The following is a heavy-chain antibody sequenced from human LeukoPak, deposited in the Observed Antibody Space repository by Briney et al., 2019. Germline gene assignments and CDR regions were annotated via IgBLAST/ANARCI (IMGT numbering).Heavy chain of an antibody. CDR2: MNPKRGNT. V-gene: IGHV1-8*03. CDR3: ARADVVVVVPAASYYYYYMDV. D-gene: IGHD2-2*01. CDR1: GYTFTSYD. J-gene: IGHJ6*03. Sequence: GASVKVSCKASGYTFTSYDINWVRQATGQGLEWMGWMNPKRGNTGYAQKFQGRVTITRNTSISTAYMELSSLRSEDTAVYYCARADVVVVVPAASYYYYYMDVWGKGTTVTVSS.